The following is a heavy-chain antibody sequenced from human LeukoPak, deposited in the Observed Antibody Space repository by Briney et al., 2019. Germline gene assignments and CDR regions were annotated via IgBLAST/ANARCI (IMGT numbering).Heavy chain of an antibody. CDR1: GGSFSGYY. D-gene: IGHD6-19*01. V-gene: IGHV4-34*01. J-gene: IGHJ4*02. Sequence: SETLSLTCAVYGGSFSGYYWSWIRQPPGKGLEWIGEINHSGSTNYNPSLKSRVTISVDTSKNQSSLKLSSVTAADTAVYYCASEVVAVAGTAPPDYWGQGTLVTVSS. CDR3: ASEVVAVAGTAPPDY. CDR2: INHSGST.